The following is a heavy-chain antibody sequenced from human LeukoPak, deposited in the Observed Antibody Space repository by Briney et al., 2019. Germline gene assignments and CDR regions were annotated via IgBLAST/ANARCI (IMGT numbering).Heavy chain of an antibody. V-gene: IGHV3-21*01. CDR2: ISSSSGHI. J-gene: IGHJ4*02. CDR1: GFAFSNYN. CDR3: ARGIAVAGTDY. D-gene: IGHD6-19*01. Sequence: GGSLRLSCAVSGFAFSNYNMNWVRQAPGKGLEWVASISSSSGHIHYADSVKGRFTISRDNAKNSLYLQMNSLRAEDTAVYYCARGIAVAGTDYWGQGTLVTVSS.